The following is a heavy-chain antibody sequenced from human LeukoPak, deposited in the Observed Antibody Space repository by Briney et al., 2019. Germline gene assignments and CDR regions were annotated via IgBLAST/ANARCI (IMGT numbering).Heavy chain of an antibody. Sequence: AASVKVSCKASGYTFTSYGISWVRQAPGQGLEWMGWISAYNGNTNYAQKLQGRVTMTTDTSTSTAYMELRSLRSDDTAVYYCARDPHPYSSYPGSFDYWGQGTLVTVSS. CDR2: ISAYNGNT. CDR3: ARDPHPYSSYPGSFDY. CDR1: GYTFTSYG. J-gene: IGHJ4*02. V-gene: IGHV1-18*01. D-gene: IGHD6-6*01.